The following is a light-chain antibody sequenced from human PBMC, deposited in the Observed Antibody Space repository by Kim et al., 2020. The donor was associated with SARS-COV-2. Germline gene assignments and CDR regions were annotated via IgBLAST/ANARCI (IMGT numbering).Light chain of an antibody. CDR1: SGDVGGYNY. J-gene: IGLJ2*01. CDR3: SSYASTSTLV. V-gene: IGLV2-14*03. CDR2: DVT. Sequence: GQSLTISCTGTSGDVGGYNYVSWYQQHPGKAPKLMISDVTSRPSGVSNRFSGSKSGNTASLTISGLQAEDEADYYCSSYASTSTLVFGGGTKLTVL.